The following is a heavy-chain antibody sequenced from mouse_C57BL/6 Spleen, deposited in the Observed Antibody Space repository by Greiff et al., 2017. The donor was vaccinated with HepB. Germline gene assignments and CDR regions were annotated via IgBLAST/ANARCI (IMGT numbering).Heavy chain of an antibody. D-gene: IGHD1-1*01. J-gene: IGHJ2*01. Sequence: VQLVESGAELARPGASVKLSCKASGYTFTSYGISWVKQRTGQGLEWIGEIYPRSGNTYYNEKFKGKATLTADKSSSTAYMELRSLTSEDSAVYFCARRYGSSYYFDYWGQGTTLTVSS. CDR2: IYPRSGNT. CDR3: ARRYGSSYYFDY. V-gene: IGHV1-81*01. CDR1: GYTFTSYG.